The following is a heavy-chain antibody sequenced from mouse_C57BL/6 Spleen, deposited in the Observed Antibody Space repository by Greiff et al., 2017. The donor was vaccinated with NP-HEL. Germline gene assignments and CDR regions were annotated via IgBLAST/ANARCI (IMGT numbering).Heavy chain of an antibody. J-gene: IGHJ2*01. CDR3: TRAGDDGYFFDY. CDR1: GYTFTDYE. D-gene: IGHD2-3*01. V-gene: IGHV1-15*01. CDR2: IDPETGGT. Sequence: QLQQSGAELVRPGASVPLSCKASGYTFTDYEMHWVKQTPVHGLEWIGAIDPETGGTAYNQKFKGKAILTADKSSSTAYMELRSLTSEDSAVYYCTRAGDDGYFFDYWGQGTTLTVSS.